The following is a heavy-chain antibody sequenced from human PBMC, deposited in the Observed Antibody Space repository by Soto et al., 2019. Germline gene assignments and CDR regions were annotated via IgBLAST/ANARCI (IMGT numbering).Heavy chain of an antibody. D-gene: IGHD3-16*01. CDR2: ISGSCDTT. CDR3: ARALSLGGDY. V-gene: IGHV3-23*01. Sequence: EVQLLESGGTLAQPGESLRLSCAASGFIFNDYAMSWVRQAPGKGLEWVSGISGSCDTTNYAASVRGRFTISRDNSKGTLYLQMNTLRAEDTAVYHCARALSLGGDYWGRGTLVTVSS. J-gene: IGHJ4*02. CDR1: GFIFNDYA.